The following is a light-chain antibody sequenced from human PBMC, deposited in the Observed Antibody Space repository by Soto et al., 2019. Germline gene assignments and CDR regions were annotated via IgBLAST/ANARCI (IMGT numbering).Light chain of an antibody. CDR1: SSDVGGYNY. CDR2: DVS. J-gene: IGLJ2*01. Sequence: QPVLTQPASVSGSPGQSITISCTGTSSDVGGYNYVSWYQQHPGKAPKLMIYDVSNRPSGVSNRFSVSKSGNTASLTISGLQAEDEADYYCSSYTSSSTLVFGGGTKLTVL. V-gene: IGLV2-14*01. CDR3: SSYTSSSTLV.